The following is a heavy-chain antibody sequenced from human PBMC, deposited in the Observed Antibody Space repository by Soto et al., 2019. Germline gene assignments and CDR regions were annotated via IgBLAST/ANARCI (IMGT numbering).Heavy chain of an antibody. CDR2: ISGSGGST. CDR1: GFTFSSYA. CDR3: APSRGYPHWFDP. J-gene: IGHJ5*02. D-gene: IGHD5-12*01. V-gene: IGHV3-23*01. Sequence: EVQLLESGGGLVQPGGSLRLSCAASGFTFSSYAMSWVRQAPGKGLEWVSAISGSGGSTYYADSVKGRFTISRDNSKNTLYLQMNSLRAEDTAVYYCAPSRGYPHWFDPWGQGTLVTVSS.